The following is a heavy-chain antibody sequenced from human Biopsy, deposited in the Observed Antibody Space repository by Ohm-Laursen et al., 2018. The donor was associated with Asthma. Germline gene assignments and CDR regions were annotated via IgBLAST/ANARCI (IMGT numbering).Heavy chain of an antibody. CDR3: AKITTDRRKANNWFDP. Sequence: SLRLSCAASGFAFNNSSMAWVRQAPGKGLEWVSSISASGVRTFYADSVKGRFTVSRDSSRNTLYLQLSTLRVEDTAVYFCAKITTDRRKANNWFDPWGQGTLVTVSS. CDR1: GFAFNNSS. D-gene: IGHD3-22*01. CDR2: ISASGVRT. V-gene: IGHV3-23*01. J-gene: IGHJ5*02.